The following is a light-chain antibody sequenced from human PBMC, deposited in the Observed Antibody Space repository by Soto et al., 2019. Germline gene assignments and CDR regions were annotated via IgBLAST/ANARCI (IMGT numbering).Light chain of an antibody. CDR1: SSDVGGYNY. CDR3: SSYASSSTRV. J-gene: IGLJ1*01. Sequence: QSALTQPASVSGSPGQSITISCTGTSSDVGGYNYVSWYQQHPGKAPKRMIYDVSDRPSGVSNRFSGSKSGNTASLTISGLQAEDEADDYCSSYASSSTRVFGTGTKLTVL. CDR2: DVS. V-gene: IGLV2-14*01.